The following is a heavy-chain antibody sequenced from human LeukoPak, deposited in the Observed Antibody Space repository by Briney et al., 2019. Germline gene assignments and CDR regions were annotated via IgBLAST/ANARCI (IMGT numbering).Heavy chain of an antibody. CDR1: GGSISSSSYY. Sequence: SETLPLTCTVSGGSISSSSYYWGWIRQPPGKGLEWIGSIYYSGSTYYNPSLKSRVTISVDTSKNQFSLKLSSVTAADTAVYYCARVVVAAIWFDPWGQGTLVTVSS. V-gene: IGHV4-39*01. CDR3: ARVVVAAIWFDP. D-gene: IGHD2-15*01. CDR2: IYYSGST. J-gene: IGHJ5*02.